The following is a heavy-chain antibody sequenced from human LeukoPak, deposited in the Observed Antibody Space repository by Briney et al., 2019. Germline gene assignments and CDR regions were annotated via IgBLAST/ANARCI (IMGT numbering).Heavy chain of an antibody. Sequence: SETLSLTCTVSGGSISSSSYYWGWIRQPPGKGLEWIGSIYYSGSTYYNPSLKSRVAISVDTSKNQFSLKLSSVTAADTAVYYCARDPRYYSDAFDIWGQGTMVTVSS. CDR3: ARDPRYYSDAFDI. J-gene: IGHJ3*02. CDR2: IYYSGST. D-gene: IGHD3-10*01. CDR1: GGSISSSSYY. V-gene: IGHV4-39*07.